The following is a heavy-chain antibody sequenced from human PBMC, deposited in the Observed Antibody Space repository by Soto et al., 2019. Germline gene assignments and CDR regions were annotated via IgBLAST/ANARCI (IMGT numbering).Heavy chain of an antibody. V-gene: IGHV1-8*01. CDR3: AIQLWLTVNWFDP. CDR1: GYTFTSYD. CDR2: MNPNSGNT. J-gene: IGHJ5*02. Sequence: ASVKVSCKASGYTFTSYDINWVRQATGQRLEWMRWMNPNSGNTNYAKKFQDRVTITRDRSMSTAYMELSSLRSEDTAMYYCAIQLWLTVNWFDPWGQGTLVTVSS. D-gene: IGHD5-18*01.